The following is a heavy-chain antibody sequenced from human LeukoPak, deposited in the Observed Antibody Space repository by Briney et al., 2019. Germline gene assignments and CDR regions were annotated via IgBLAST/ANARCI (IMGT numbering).Heavy chain of an antibody. V-gene: IGHV4-39*07. CDR2: INHSGST. Sequence: SETLSLTCTVSGGSISSGGYYWSWIRQPPGKGLEWIGEINHSGSTNYNPSLKSRVTISVDTSKNQFSLKLSSVTAADTAVYYCARGKPTFTMIVVVTRNWYFDLWGRGTLVTVSS. D-gene: IGHD3-22*01. CDR3: ARGKPTFTMIVVVTRNWYFDL. CDR1: GGSISSGGYY. J-gene: IGHJ2*01.